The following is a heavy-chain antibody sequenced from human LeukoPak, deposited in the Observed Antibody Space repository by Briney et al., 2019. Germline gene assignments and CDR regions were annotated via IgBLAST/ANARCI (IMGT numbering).Heavy chain of an antibody. V-gene: IGHV3-30*03. D-gene: IGHD1-14*01. Sequence: GGSLRLSCAASGFSFSSNGMHWVRQAPGKGLEWVAVISYDGSNKYYADSVKGRFTISRDNSKNTLYLQMNSLRAEDTAVYYCARDNEDGITSYWGQGTLVTVSS. CDR1: GFSFSSNG. CDR2: ISYDGSNK. CDR3: ARDNEDGITSY. J-gene: IGHJ4*02.